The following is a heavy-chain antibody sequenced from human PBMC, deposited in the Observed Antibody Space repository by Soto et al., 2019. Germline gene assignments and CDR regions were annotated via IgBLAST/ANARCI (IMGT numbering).Heavy chain of an antibody. CDR1: GFTFSSYE. J-gene: IGHJ4*02. CDR2: ITDSGAST. CDR3: AKYKGVIHHLMFDC. V-gene: IGHV3-23*04. D-gene: IGHD2-21*01. Sequence: EVQLVESGGGLVQPGGSLRLSCAASGFTFSSYEMNWVRQAPGKGLEWVSSITDSGASTFYADSVKGRLTTSRDNSKSTLYLQMNSLRAEDTAVYYCAKYKGVIHHLMFDCWGQGTLVTVSS.